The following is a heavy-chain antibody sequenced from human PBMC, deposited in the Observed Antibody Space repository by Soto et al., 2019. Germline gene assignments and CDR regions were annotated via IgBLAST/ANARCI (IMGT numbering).Heavy chain of an antibody. D-gene: IGHD6-6*01. CDR2: ISGSGGST. CDR1: GFTFSSYA. V-gene: IGHV3-23*01. CDR3: ARTNLRSSIAAPVPFY. J-gene: IGHJ4*02. Sequence: GGSLRLSCAASGFTFSSYAMSWVRQAPGKGLEWVSAISGSGGSTYYADSVKGRFTISRDNSKNTLYLQMNSLRAEDTAVYYCARTNLRSSIAAPVPFYWGQGTLVTVSS.